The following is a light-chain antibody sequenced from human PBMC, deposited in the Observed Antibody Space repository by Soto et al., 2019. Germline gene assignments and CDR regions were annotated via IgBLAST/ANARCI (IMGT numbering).Light chain of an antibody. J-gene: IGLJ2*01. CDR3: AAWDDSLNGVV. Sequence: QAVVTQPPSASGTPGQRVTISCSGSSSNIGRNTVNWYQQLPGTAPKLLIYSNNQRPSGVPDRISGSKSGTSASLAISGLQSEDEADYYCAAWDDSLNGVVFGGGTKLTVL. V-gene: IGLV1-44*01. CDR1: SSNIGRNT. CDR2: SNN.